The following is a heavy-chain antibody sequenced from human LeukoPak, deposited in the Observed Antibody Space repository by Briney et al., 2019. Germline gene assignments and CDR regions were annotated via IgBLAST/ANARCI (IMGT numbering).Heavy chain of an antibody. J-gene: IGHJ4*02. CDR3: AKGKNSGYEYYFDY. CDR2: ISWNSGSI. D-gene: IGHD5-12*01. V-gene: IGHV3-9*01. CDR1: GFTFDDYA. Sequence: PGRSLRLSCAASGFTFDDYAMHWVRHAPGKGLEWVSGISWNSGSIGYADSVKGRFTISRDNAKNSLYLQMNSLRAEDTALYYCAKGKNSGYEYYFDYWGQGTLVTVSS.